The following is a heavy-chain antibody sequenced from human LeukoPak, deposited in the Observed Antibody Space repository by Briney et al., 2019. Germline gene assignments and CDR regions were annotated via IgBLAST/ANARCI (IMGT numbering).Heavy chain of an antibody. CDR2: ISYDGSNK. CDR1: GLTFSSYA. CDR3: ARDSAGYYDFWSAWFDP. J-gene: IGHJ5*02. Sequence: PGGSLRLSCAASGLTFSSYAMHWVRQAPGKGLEWVAVISYDGSNKYYADSVKGRFTISRDNSKNTLYLQMNSLRAEDTAVYYCARDSAGYYDFWSAWFDPWGQGTLVTVSS. V-gene: IGHV3-30-3*01. D-gene: IGHD3-3*01.